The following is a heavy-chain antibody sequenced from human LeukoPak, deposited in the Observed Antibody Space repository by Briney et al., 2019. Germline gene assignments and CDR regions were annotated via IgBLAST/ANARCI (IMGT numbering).Heavy chain of an antibody. CDR1: GFTFSSYA. Sequence: GGSLRLSCAASGFTFSSYAMSWVRQAPGKGLEWVSAISGSGGSTYYADSVEGRFTISRDNSKNTLYLQMNSLRAEDTAVYYCAKRVYYGSGSTNWFDTWGQGTLVTVSS. CDR2: ISGSGGST. CDR3: AKRVYYGSGSTNWFDT. J-gene: IGHJ5*02. D-gene: IGHD3-10*01. V-gene: IGHV3-23*01.